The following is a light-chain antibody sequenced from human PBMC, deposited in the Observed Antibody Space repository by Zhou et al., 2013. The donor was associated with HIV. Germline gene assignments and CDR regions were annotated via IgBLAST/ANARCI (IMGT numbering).Light chain of an antibody. Sequence: DIQMTQSPSSLSASVGDRVTITCQASQDISNYLNWYQQKSGEGPNLLIYDASNFETGVPSRFSGSGSGTHFAFTISSLQPEDAATYYCQQYDNLPLTFGGGTKVEI. J-gene: IGKJ4*01. CDR2: DAS. V-gene: IGKV1-33*01. CDR1: QDISNY. CDR3: QQYDNLPLT.